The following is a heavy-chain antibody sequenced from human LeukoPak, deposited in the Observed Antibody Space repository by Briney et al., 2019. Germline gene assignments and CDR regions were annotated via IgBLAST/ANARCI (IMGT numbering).Heavy chain of an antibody. J-gene: IGHJ4*02. D-gene: IGHD5-18*01. CDR1: GGSFSGYY. CDR3: AALSLGYSYGSDY. V-gene: IGHV4-34*01. CDR2: INHSGST. Sequence: PSETLSLTCAVYGGSFSGYYWSWIRQPPGKGLEWIGEINHSGSTNYNPSLKSRVTISVDTSKNQFSLKLSSVTAADTAVYYCAALSLGYSYGSDYWGQGTLVTVSS.